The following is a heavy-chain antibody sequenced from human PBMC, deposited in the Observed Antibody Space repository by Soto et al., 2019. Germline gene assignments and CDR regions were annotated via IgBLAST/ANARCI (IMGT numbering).Heavy chain of an antibody. Sequence: AQLVESGGGLVQPGGSLRLSCTASGFTCSSHWVTWVRQAPGKGLGWVASIKRDGSEKYYLDSVRGRFTISRDNAKNSLFLQMNSLGVDDTAVYFCASDQWRLLGPGQWCQGTLVTVSS. D-gene: IGHD3-22*01. J-gene: IGHJ4*02. CDR1: GFTCSSHW. CDR2: IKRDGSEK. CDR3: ASDQWRLLGPGQ. V-gene: IGHV3-7*01.